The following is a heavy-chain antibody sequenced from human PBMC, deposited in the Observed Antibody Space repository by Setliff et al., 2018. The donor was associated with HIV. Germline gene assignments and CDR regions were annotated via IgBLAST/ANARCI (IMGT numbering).Heavy chain of an antibody. D-gene: IGHD1-1*01. Sequence: GASVKVSCKASGYIFLNYDITWVRQAPGQGLEWMGWISPDNGNTNYAQKIEGRVILTTDKSTNTVEMELRSLSADDTAVYYCVRDRELSTTRSLDFWGPGTLVTVSS. CDR3: VRDRELSTTRSLDF. CDR2: ISPDNGNT. J-gene: IGHJ4*02. CDR1: GYIFLNYD. V-gene: IGHV1-18*04.